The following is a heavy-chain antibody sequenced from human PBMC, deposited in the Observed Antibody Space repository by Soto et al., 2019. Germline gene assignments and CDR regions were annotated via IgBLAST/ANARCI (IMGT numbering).Heavy chain of an antibody. CDR2: ISYDGSNK. V-gene: IGHV3-30*18. Sequence: GGSLRLSCAASGFTFSSYGMHWVRQAPGKGLEWVAVISYDGSNKYYADSVKGRFTISRDNSKNTLYLQMNSLRAEDTAVYYCAKDRDTAMAYYYGMDVWGQGTTVTVS. J-gene: IGHJ6*02. CDR3: AKDRDTAMAYYYGMDV. CDR1: GFTFSSYG. D-gene: IGHD5-18*01.